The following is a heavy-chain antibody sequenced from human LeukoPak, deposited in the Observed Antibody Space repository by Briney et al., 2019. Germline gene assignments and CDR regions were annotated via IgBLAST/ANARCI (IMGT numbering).Heavy chain of an antibody. CDR1: GGTFSSYA. CDR2: ILSETDGGTT. J-gene: IGHJ3*02. V-gene: IGHV3-15*01. Sequence: SCKASGGTFSSYAISWVRQAPGKGLEWVGRILSETDGGTTDYAAPTEGRFTISRDNAKNSLYLQMNSLRAEDTAVYYCAREGKYYYDSSGYLFSLNDAFDIWGQGTMVTVSS. CDR3: AREGKYYYDSSGYLFSLNDAFDI. D-gene: IGHD3-22*01.